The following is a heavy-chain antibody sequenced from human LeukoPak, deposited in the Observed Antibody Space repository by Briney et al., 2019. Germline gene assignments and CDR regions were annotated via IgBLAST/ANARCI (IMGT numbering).Heavy chain of an antibody. CDR1: GGSFSGYY. CDR3: ARGSLWLGETIDY. V-gene: IGHV4-34*01. J-gene: IGHJ4*02. CDR2: INHSGST. Sequence: SETQSLTCAVYGGSFSGYYWSWIRQPPRKGLEWIGEINHSGSTNYNPSLKSRVTISVDTSKNQFSLKLSSVPAADTAVYYCARGSLWLGETIDYWGQGTLVTVSS. D-gene: IGHD3-10*01.